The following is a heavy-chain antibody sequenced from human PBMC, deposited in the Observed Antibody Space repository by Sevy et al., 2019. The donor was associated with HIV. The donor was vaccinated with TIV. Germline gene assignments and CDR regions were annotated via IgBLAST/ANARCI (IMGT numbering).Heavy chain of an antibody. D-gene: IGHD6-13*01. J-gene: IGHJ4*02. CDR1: GFTFSDYY. Sequence: GGSLRLSCAASGFTFSDYYMSWIRQAPGKGLEWVSSISSSGSFIYYADSVKGRFTISRDNAKNSLYLQMNSLRAEDTAVYYCAGPIGYSNTPPAYWGQGTLVTVSS. V-gene: IGHV3-11*01. CDR2: ISSSGSFI. CDR3: AGPIGYSNTPPAY.